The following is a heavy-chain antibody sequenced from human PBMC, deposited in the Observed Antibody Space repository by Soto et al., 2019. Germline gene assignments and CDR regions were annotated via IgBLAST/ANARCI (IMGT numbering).Heavy chain of an antibody. V-gene: IGHV1-69*01. CDR1: GGIFTNNA. Sequence: QVQVVQSGAEVKKPWSSVKVSCKVSGGIFTNNAISWVRQAPGQGLEWLGGVIPLFDTAYYAQIFRCRLRISADGATTTAYMELSGLTSADTAVYFCATGGHNDGYNFYHGMDFWGQGTTVTVS. J-gene: IGHJ6*02. CDR2: VIPLFDTA. CDR3: ATGGHNDGYNFYHGMDF. D-gene: IGHD5-18*01.